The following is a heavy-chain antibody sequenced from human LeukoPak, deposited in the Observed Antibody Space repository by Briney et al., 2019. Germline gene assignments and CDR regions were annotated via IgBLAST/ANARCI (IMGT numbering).Heavy chain of an antibody. Sequence: TGGSLRLSCAASGFTFSSYWMHWVRQAPGKGLVWVSRINTDGSSTTYADSVKGRFTISRDNAKNTVYLEMNSLRAEDTAVYYCARVKSYWGDFDYWGQGTLVTVSS. D-gene: IGHD7-27*01. CDR2: INTDGSST. CDR1: GFTFSSYW. V-gene: IGHV3-74*01. CDR3: ARVKSYWGDFDY. J-gene: IGHJ4*02.